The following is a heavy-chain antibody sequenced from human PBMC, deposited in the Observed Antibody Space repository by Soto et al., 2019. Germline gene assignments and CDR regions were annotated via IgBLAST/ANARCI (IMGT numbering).Heavy chain of an antibody. CDR2: ISANGGNT. CDR1: GFGLSTYA. CDR3: ALPSCGGDCYSPFDY. Sequence: ELQLLESGGGFVQPGGSLRLSCTASGFGLSTYAISWVRQAPGKGLEWVSVISANGGNTDYADSVKGRFTISRDKSENTVFLQMNRLRAEDTAVYYCALPSCGGDCYSPFDYWGQGTLVTVSS. J-gene: IGHJ4*02. V-gene: IGHV3-23*01. D-gene: IGHD2-21*02.